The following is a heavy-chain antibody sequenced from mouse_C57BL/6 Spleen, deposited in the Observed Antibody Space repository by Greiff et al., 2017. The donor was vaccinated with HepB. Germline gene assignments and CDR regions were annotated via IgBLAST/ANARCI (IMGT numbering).Heavy chain of an antibody. J-gene: IGHJ2*01. V-gene: IGHV10-1*01. CDR1: GFSFNTYA. CDR3: VGGSGYFDY. CDR2: IRSKSNNYAT. Sequence: EVKLMESGGGLVQPKGSLKLSCAASGFSFNTYAMNWVRQAPGKGLEWVARIRSKSNNYATYYADSVKDRFTISRDDSESMLYLQMNNLKTEDTAMYYCVGGSGYFDYWGQGTTLTVSS. D-gene: IGHD3-1*01.